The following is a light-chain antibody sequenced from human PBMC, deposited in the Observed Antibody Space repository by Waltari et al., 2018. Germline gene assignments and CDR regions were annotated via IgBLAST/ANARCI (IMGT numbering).Light chain of an antibody. CDR2: EVS. CDR3: SSLTSSSTYV. V-gene: IGLV2-14*01. CDR1: SSDIGTFNS. J-gene: IGLJ1*01. Sequence: QSALTQPASVSGSPGQSIPTSCTGTSSDIGTFNSVSWDQQHPGKAPTLMIFEVSNRPSGVSNRFSAAKSGNTASLTISGLQAEDEADYYCSSLTSSSTYVFGTGTKVTVL.